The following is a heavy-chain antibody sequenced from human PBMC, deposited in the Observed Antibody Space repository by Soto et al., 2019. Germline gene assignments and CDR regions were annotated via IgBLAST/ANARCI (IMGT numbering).Heavy chain of an antibody. CDR1: GGSVNSGSYY. J-gene: IGHJ4*02. CDR2: IYYSGST. Sequence: PSETLSLTCTVSGGSVNSGSYYWSWIRQPPGKGLESIGYIYYSGSTNYNPSLKSRVTISLDTSKNQFSLKLSSVTAADTAVYYCARENRAVGFFDYWGQGTLVTVSS. V-gene: IGHV4-61*01. D-gene: IGHD1-26*01. CDR3: ARENRAVGFFDY.